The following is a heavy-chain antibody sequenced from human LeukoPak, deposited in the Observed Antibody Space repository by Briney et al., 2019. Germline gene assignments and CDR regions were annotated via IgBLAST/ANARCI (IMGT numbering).Heavy chain of an antibody. V-gene: IGHV1-2*02. J-gene: IGHJ4*02. CDR3: ARGEVAAAGPHAGNDY. CDR1: GYTFTAYY. D-gene: IGHD6-13*01. Sequence: GASVKVSCKASGYTFTAYYIHWVRQAPGQGLEWMGWINPNSGGTTYAQKFQGRVTMTRDTSISTAYMELSSLTLDDTAVYSCARGEVAAAGPHAGNDYWGQGTLVTVSS. CDR2: INPNSGGT.